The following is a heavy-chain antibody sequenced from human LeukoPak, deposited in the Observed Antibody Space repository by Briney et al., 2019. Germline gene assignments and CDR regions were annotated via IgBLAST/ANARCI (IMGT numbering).Heavy chain of an antibody. D-gene: IGHD5-18*01. Sequence: SETLSLTCTVSGGSISSSSYYWGWIRQPPGKGLEWSGSIYYSGSTYYNPSLKSRVTISVDTSKNQFSLKLSSVTAADTAVYYGSKPADPAIGDFNYCAQGTRVIV. CDR2: IYYSGST. CDR3: SKPADPAIGDFNY. J-gene: IGHJ4*02. V-gene: IGHV4-39*01. CDR1: GGSISSSSYY.